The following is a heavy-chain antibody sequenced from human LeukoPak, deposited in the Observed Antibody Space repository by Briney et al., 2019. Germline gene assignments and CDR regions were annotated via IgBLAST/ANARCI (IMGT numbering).Heavy chain of an antibody. J-gene: IGHJ5*02. Sequence: GGSLRLSCAASGFSFDDYGMLWVRHAPGKGLEWVSLISGDGADTYYAESVKGRFTISRDNSKNSLYLQMNSLRTDDTAFYYCSKDSGRSSSWYWWFDPWGQGTLVTVSS. CDR3: SKDSGRSSSWYWWFDP. CDR2: ISGDGADT. V-gene: IGHV3-43*02. D-gene: IGHD6-13*01. CDR1: GFSFDDYG.